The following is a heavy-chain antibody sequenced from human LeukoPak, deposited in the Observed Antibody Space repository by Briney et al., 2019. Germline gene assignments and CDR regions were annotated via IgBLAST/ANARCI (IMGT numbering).Heavy chain of an antibody. CDR3: AGSRWNLGVPAGSKWNWYFHL. Sequence: SETLSLTCAIYGGSFSGYYWSWIRQPPGKGLEWIGEINHSGSTNYNPSLKSRVTISVDTSKNQFSLKLSSVTAADTAVYYCAGSRWNLGVPAGSKWNWYFHLWGRCHLVT. V-gene: IGHV4-34*01. CDR1: GGSFSGYY. D-gene: IGHD2-2*01. J-gene: IGHJ2*01. CDR2: INHSGST.